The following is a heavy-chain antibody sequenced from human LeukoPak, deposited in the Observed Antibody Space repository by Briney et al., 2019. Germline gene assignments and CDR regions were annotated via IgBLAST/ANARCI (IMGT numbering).Heavy chain of an antibody. J-gene: IGHJ6*02. CDR3: ARELAPIAAAGDYYYYYGMDV. Sequence: SQTLSLTCTVSGGSISIGDYYWGWIRQPPGKGLEWIGYIYYSGSTYYNPSLKSRVTISVDTSKNQFSLKLSSVTAADTAVYYCARELAPIAAAGDYYYYYGMDVWGQGTTVTVSS. D-gene: IGHD6-13*01. CDR1: GGSISIGDYY. V-gene: IGHV4-30-4*01. CDR2: IYYSGST.